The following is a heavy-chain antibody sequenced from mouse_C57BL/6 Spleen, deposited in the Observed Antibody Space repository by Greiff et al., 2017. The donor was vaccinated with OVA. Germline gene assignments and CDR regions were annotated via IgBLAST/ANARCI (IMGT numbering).Heavy chain of an antibody. CDR1: GFTFSSYA. D-gene: IGHD1-1*01. CDR3: ARDDYYGSRDWYFDV. J-gene: IGHJ1*03. V-gene: IGHV5-4*01. CDR2: ISDGGSYT. Sequence: DVKLVESGGGLVKPGGSLKLSCAASGFTFSSYAMSWVRQTPEKRLEWVATISDGGSYTYYPDNVKGRFTISRDNAKNNLYLQMSHLKSEDTAMYYCARDDYYGSRDWYFDVWGTGTTVTVSS.